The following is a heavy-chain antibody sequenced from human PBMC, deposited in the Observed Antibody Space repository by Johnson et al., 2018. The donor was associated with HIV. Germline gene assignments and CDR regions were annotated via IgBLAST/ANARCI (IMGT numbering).Heavy chain of an antibody. Sequence: VQLVESGGGVVQPGRSLRLSCAASGFSFSDSAMHWVRQAPGKGLEWVSVIYSGGSTFNAHSVKGRFTISRDNSENTVYLQMNSLRAEDTAVYYCARVGLTGAQTGDAFDIWGQGTMVTVSS. V-gene: IGHV3-66*01. J-gene: IGHJ3*02. D-gene: IGHD7-27*01. CDR1: GFSFSDSA. CDR2: IYSGGST. CDR3: ARVGLTGAQTGDAFDI.